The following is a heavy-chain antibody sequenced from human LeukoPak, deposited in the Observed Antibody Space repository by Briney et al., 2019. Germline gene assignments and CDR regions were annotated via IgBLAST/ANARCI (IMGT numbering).Heavy chain of an antibody. CDR3: VKDPRDTYGTNWFVS. CDR1: GFIFWNYA. D-gene: IGHD2-21*01. J-gene: IGHJ5*01. CDR2: ISGTGGAT. Sequence: GGSLRLSCVASGFIFWNYAMSWVRQAPGKGGQWVSQISGTGGATWYAGFARDRFTISRDNSKKTLYLQMSGLRVEDTAMYYCVKDPRDTYGTNWFVSWGQGTLLIVSS. V-gene: IGHV3-23*01.